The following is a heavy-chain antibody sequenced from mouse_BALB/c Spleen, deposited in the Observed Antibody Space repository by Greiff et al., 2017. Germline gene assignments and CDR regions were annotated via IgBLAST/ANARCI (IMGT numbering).Heavy chain of an antibody. CDR1: GFTFSSYA. CDR2: ISSGGSYT. CDR3: ARRGDGYYVAY. V-gene: IGHV5-9-1*01. Sequence: DVMLVESGGGLVKPGGSLKLSCAASGFTFSSYAMSWVRQTPEKRLEWVATISSGGSYTYYPDSVKGRFTISRDNAKNTLYLQMSSLRSEDTAMYYCARRGDGYYVAYWGQGTLVTVSA. D-gene: IGHD2-3*01. J-gene: IGHJ3*01.